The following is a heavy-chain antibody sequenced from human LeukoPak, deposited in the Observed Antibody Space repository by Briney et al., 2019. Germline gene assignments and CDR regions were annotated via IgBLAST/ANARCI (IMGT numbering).Heavy chain of an antibody. CDR2: INAGNGNT. CDR3: ARGKGIQLWSAAFDY. J-gene: IGHJ4*02. V-gene: IGHV1-3*01. D-gene: IGHD5-18*01. CDR1: GYTFTSYA. Sequence: GASVKVSCKASGYTFTSYAMHWVRQAPGQRLEWMGWINAGNGNTKYSQKFQGRVTITRDTSASTAYMELSSLRSEDTAVYYCARGKGIQLWSAAFDYWGQGTLVTVSS.